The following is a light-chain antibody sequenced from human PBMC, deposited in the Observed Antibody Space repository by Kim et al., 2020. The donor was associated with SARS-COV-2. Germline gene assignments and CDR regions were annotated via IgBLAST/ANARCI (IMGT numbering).Light chain of an antibody. J-gene: IGKJ1*01. CDR2: DTS. CDR1: QSVSSY. CDR3: QQRSNWPGT. Sequence: FSPGERATRSCRASQSVSSYLAWYQHKPGQAPRLLIYDTSNRATGIPARFSGSGSGTDFTLTISSLEPEDFAVYYCQQRSNWPGTFGPGTKVDIK. V-gene: IGKV3-11*01.